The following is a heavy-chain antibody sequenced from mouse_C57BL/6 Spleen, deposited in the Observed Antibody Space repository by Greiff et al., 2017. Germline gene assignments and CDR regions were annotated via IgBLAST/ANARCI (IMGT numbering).Heavy chain of an antibody. Sequence: VQLQQSVAELVRPGASVKLSCTASGFNIKNTYMPWVKQRPEQGLEWIGRIDPANGNTKYAPKFQGKATITADTSSNTAYLQRSSLTAEDTAIYYCARGATVVVDVWGTGTTVTVSS. V-gene: IGHV14-3*01. CDR2: IDPANGNT. J-gene: IGHJ1*03. CDR3: ARGATVVVDV. D-gene: IGHD1-1*01. CDR1: GFNIKNTY.